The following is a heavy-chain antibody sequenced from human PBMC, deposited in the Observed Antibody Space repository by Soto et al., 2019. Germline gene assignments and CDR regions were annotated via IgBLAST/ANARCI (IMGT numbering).Heavy chain of an antibody. CDR2: ISWNSGSI. CDR3: AKDKVEIVATIWGAGGAFDI. V-gene: IGHV3-9*01. CDR1: GFTFDDYA. D-gene: IGHD5-12*01. Sequence: GGSLRLSCAASGFTFDDYAMHWVRQAPGKGLEWVSGISWNSGSIGYADSVKGRFTISRDNAKNSLYLQMNSLRAEDTALYYCAKDKVEIVATIWGAGGAFDIWGQGTMVTVSS. J-gene: IGHJ3*02.